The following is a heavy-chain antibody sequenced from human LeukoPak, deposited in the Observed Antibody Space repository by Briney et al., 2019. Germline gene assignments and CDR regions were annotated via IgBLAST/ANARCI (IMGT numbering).Heavy chain of an antibody. CDR2: ISGSGGNT. CDR1: GFTFSSYG. D-gene: IGHD2-2*01. CDR3: AGYCSSTSCYSSPNWFDP. V-gene: IGHV3-23*01. Sequence: GGTLRLSCAASGFTFSSYGMSWVRQAPGKGLEWISGISGSGGNTYYADSVKGRFTISRDNSKNTLYLQMNSLRAEDTAVYYCAGYCSSTSCYSSPNWFDPWGQGTLVTVSS. J-gene: IGHJ5*02.